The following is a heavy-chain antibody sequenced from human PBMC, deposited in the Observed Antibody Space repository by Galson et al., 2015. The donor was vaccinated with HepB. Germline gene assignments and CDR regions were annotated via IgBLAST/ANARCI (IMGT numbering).Heavy chain of an antibody. Sequence: SLRLSCAASGFTFSSHAFHWVRRAPGKGLEWVAVVSYDGSNKHYADSVRGRFTISRDNSNNTLYLHMSSLRAEDTAVYYCARGGAHYYEISGFYYGYWGQGTLVTVSS. J-gene: IGHJ4*02. D-gene: IGHD3-22*01. CDR2: VSYDGSNK. CDR1: GFTFSSHA. CDR3: ARGGAHYYEISGFYYGY. V-gene: IGHV3-30*15.